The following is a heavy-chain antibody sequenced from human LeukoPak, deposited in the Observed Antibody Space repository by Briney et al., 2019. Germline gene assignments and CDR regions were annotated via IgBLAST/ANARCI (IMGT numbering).Heavy chain of an antibody. CDR1: GFTFSSYA. Sequence: GSLRLSCAASGFTFSSYAMSWVRQPPGKGLEWIGEINHSGSTNYNPSLKSRVTISVDTSKNQFSLKLSSVTAADTAVYYCARDNDYSNYNPFDYWGQGTLVTVSS. CDR2: INHSGST. CDR3: ARDNDYSNYNPFDY. D-gene: IGHD4-11*01. J-gene: IGHJ4*02. V-gene: IGHV4-34*01.